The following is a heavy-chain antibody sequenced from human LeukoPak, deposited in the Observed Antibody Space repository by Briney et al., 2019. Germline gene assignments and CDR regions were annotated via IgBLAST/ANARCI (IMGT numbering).Heavy chain of an antibody. CDR3: AREDDSSGWDLDY. Sequence: ASVKVSCKASGYTFTGYYMHRVRQAPGQGLEWMGWINPNSGGTNYAQKFQGRVTMTRDTSISTAYMELSRLRSDDTAVYYCAREDDSSGWDLDYWGQGTLVTVSS. CDR1: GYTFTGYY. CDR2: INPNSGGT. D-gene: IGHD3-22*01. V-gene: IGHV1-2*02. J-gene: IGHJ4*02.